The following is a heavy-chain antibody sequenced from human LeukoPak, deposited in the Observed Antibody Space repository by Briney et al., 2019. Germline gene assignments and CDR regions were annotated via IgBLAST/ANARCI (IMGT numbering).Heavy chain of an antibody. V-gene: IGHV4-39*07. CDR3: ARVRLPRQDIVVVPAAKRVSGVVWFDP. J-gene: IGHJ5*02. D-gene: IGHD2-2*01. Sequence: PSETLSLTCTVSGGSISSSSYYWGWIRQPPGKGLEWIGTIYYNGATQYSPSLKSRVTISVDTSKNQFSLKLSSVTAADTAVYYCARVRLPRQDIVVVPAAKRVSGVVWFDPWGQGTLVTVSS. CDR2: IYYNGAT. CDR1: GGSISSSSYY.